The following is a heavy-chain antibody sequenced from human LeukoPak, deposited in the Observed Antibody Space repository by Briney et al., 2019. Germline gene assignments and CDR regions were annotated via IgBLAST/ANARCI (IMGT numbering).Heavy chain of an antibody. V-gene: IGHV4-4*02. CDR1: GGSISSSNW. CDR2: VHLDGRT. J-gene: IGHJ4*02. CDR3: AREGGFYRPLDY. Sequence: SGTLSLTCGVSGGSISSSNWWTWVRQPPGKGLEWIGEVHLDGRTNYNPSLKSRLIMSVDLPENHISLKLTSVTAADTAVYYCAREGGFYRPLDYSGQGTLVTVSS. D-gene: IGHD3-3*01.